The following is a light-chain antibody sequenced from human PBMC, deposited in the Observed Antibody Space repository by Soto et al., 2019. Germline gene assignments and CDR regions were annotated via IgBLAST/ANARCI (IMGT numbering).Light chain of an antibody. J-gene: IGKJ5*01. CDR2: AAS. Sequence: DIQMTQSPSSVSASVGDTVTITCRASQSISSWLAWYQQKPGTVPKLLIYAASSLQSGVPSRFGGSGAGTEFTLTITSLQPEDFGTYYCQQGDSFPITFGQGTRLEIK. V-gene: IGKV1-12*01. CDR1: QSISSW. CDR3: QQGDSFPIT.